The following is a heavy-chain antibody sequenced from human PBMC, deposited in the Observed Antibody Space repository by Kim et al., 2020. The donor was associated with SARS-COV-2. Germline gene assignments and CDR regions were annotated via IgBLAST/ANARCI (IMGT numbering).Heavy chain of an antibody. J-gene: IGHJ6*02. CDR1: GYTFTSYA. Sequence: ASVKVSCKASGYTFTSYAMHWVRQAPGQRLEWMGWINAGNGNTKYSQKFQGRVTITRDTSASTAYMELSSLRSEDTAVYYCARDLRGYGDYVGYYYYGMDVWGQGTTVTVSS. CDR3: ARDLRGYGDYVGYYYYGMDV. V-gene: IGHV1-3*01. CDR2: INAGNGNT. D-gene: IGHD4-17*01.